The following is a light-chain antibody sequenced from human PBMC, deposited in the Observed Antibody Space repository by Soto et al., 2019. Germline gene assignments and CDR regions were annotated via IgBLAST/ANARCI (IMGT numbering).Light chain of an antibody. J-gene: IGKJ4*02. Sequence: DIQLTQSPSSLSPSVGERGTITCLASQSISNILNWYQQKPGKAPKLLIYAASSWQRGVPSRFSGSGSGTDFTLTISGLQPEDFAIYFCQQSYSTPRTFGGGTKVDIK. CDR2: AAS. CDR3: QQSYSTPRT. CDR1: QSISNI. V-gene: IGKV1-39*01.